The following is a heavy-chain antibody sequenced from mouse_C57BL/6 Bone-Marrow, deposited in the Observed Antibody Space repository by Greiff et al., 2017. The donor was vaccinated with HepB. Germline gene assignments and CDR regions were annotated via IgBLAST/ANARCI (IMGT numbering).Heavy chain of an antibody. V-gene: IGHV1-61*01. CDR3: AGYYYGSSYTGWYFDV. CDR1: GYTFTSYW. J-gene: IGHJ1*03. Sequence: VKLQQPGAELVRPGSSVKLSCKASGYTFTSYWMDWVKQRPGQGLEWIGNIYPSDSETHYNQKFKDKATLTVDKSSSTAYMQLSSLTSEDSAVYYCAGYYYGSSYTGWYFDVWGTGTTVTVSS. CDR2: IYPSDSET. D-gene: IGHD1-1*01.